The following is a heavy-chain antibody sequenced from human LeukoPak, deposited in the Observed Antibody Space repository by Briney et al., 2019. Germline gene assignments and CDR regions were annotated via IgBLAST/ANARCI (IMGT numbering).Heavy chain of an antibody. D-gene: IGHD3-10*01. J-gene: IGHJ4*02. CDR2: IYYSGST. CDR3: ARVGTPTAPPPPPLIDY. Sequence: KTSENLSLTCTVSGGSISSYYWSWIRQPPGKGLEWIGYIYYSGSTNYNPSLKSRVTISVDRSKNQLSLKLSSVTTADTAVYYCARVGTPTAPPPPPLIDYWGQGTLVTVSS. CDR1: GGSISSYY. V-gene: IGHV4-59*13.